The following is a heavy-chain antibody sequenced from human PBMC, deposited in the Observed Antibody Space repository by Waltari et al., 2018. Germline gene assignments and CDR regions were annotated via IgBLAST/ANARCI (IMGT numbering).Heavy chain of an antibody. D-gene: IGHD3-16*02. J-gene: IGHJ3*02. Sequence: QVQLQESGPGLVKPSQTLSLTRTVYGGSISSGDSYWSCIRSPPGKGLEWIGYIYYSGSTYYNPSLKSRVTISVDTSKNQFSLKLSSVTAADTAVYYCARTMITFGGVIALDAFDIWGQGTMVTVSS. CDR1: GGSISSGDSY. CDR2: IYYSGST. V-gene: IGHV4-30-4*01. CDR3: ARTMITFGGVIALDAFDI.